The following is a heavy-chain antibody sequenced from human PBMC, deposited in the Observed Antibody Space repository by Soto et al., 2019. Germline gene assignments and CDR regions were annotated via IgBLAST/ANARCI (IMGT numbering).Heavy chain of an antibody. CDR3: ARDEWELRTFDY. D-gene: IGHD1-26*01. V-gene: IGHV1-69*13. CDR2: IIPIFGTA. Sequence: ASVKVSCKASGGTFSSYSISCVRQAPGQGLEWMGGIIPIFGTANYAQKFQGRVTITADESTSTAYMELSSLRSEDTAVYYCARDEWELRTFDYWGQGTLVTVSS. J-gene: IGHJ4*02. CDR1: GGTFSSYS.